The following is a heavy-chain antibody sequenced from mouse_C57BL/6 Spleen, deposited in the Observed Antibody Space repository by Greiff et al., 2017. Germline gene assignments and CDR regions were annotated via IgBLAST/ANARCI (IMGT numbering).Heavy chain of an antibody. CDR3: AISDGYYWYFDV. CDR2: IHPSDSDT. J-gene: IGHJ1*03. D-gene: IGHD2-3*01. Sequence: VQLQQPGAELVKPGASVKVSCKASGYTFTSYWMHWVKQRPGQGLEWIGRIHPSDSDTNYNQKFKGKATLTVDKSSSTAYMQLSSLISEDSAVYYCAISDGYYWYFDVWGTGTTVTVSS. CDR1: GYTFTSYW. V-gene: IGHV1-74*01.